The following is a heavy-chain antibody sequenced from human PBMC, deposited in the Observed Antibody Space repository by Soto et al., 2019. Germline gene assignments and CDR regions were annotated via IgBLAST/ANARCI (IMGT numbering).Heavy chain of an antibody. CDR1: GFNFNSYA. CDR3: AKVPLVLSNAIDL. D-gene: IGHD4-4*01. Sequence: HPGGSLRLSCTASGFNFNSYAMIWVRQAPGKGLEWVSGISGYGDSTYYAASVKGRFTISRDNSQKMLFLQMNSLRAEDTAMYYCAKVPLVLSNAIDLWGQGTKVTVSS. V-gene: IGHV3-23*01. J-gene: IGHJ3*01. CDR2: ISGYGDST.